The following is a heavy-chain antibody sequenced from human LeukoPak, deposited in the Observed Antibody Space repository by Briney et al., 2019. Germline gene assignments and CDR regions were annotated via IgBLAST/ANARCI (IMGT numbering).Heavy chain of an antibody. CDR3: ARDLRGVDY. V-gene: IGHV3-74*01. D-gene: IGHD3-10*01. CDR2: INSDGSST. Sequence: PGGSLRLSCASSGFTVSSYWMQWVRQAPGMRLVWVSRINSDGSSTSYADSVKGRFTISRDNAKNTLYLQMNSLRAEDTAVYYCARDLRGVDYWGQGTLVTVSS. J-gene: IGHJ4*02. CDR1: GFTVSSYW.